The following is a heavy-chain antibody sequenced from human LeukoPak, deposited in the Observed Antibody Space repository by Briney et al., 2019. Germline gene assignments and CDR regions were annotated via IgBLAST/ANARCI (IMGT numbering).Heavy chain of an antibody. CDR3: ARDGSGYDSYYYYGMDV. CDR1: GYTFTSYY. V-gene: IGHV1-18*04. Sequence: ASVKASCKASGYTFTSYYMHWVRQAPGQGLEWMGWISAYNGNTNYAQKLQGRVTMTTDTSTSTAYMGLRSLRSDDTAVYYCARDGSGYDSYYYYGMDVWGQGTTVTVSS. CDR2: ISAYNGNT. D-gene: IGHD5-12*01. J-gene: IGHJ6*02.